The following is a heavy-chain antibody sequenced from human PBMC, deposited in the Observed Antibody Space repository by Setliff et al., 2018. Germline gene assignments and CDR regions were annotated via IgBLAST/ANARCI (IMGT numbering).Heavy chain of an antibody. CDR3: AKGGGRYHSDS. J-gene: IGHJ4*02. CDR2: IYHDGPSV. V-gene: IGHV4-61*05. D-gene: IGHD1-1*01. Sequence: SETLSLTCTVSGGSISSSDFYWGWIRQPPGKGLEWIGEIYHDGPSVHYSPSLKSRVTISIDKSNNQFSLKLTSMTAADTAVYYCAKGGGRYHSDSWGQGILVTVSS. CDR1: GGSISSSDFY.